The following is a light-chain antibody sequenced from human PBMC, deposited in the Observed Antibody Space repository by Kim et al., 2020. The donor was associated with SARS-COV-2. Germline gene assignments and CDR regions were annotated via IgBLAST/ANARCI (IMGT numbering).Light chain of an antibody. CDR1: SGHSSYA. Sequence: VKVTCTLSSGHSSYAIAWHQQQPEKGPRYLMKLNSDGSHSKGDGIPDRFSGSSSGAERYLTISSLQSEDEADYYCQTWGTGIHWVFGGGTKLTVL. CDR3: QTWGTGIHWV. J-gene: IGLJ3*02. V-gene: IGLV4-69*01. CDR2: LNSDGSH.